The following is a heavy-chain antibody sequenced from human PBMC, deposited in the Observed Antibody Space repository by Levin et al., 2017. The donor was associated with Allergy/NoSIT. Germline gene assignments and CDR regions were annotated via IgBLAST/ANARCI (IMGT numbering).Heavy chain of an antibody. CDR2: ISSNGGNT. J-gene: IGHJ4*02. CDR3: ARDGGGRQWLAYYFDY. Sequence: GGSLRLSCAAFGFTFSNYVMHWVRQAPGKGLEYVSAISSNGGNTYYANSVKGRFTISRDNSKNTLYLQMGSLRAEDMAVYYCARDGGGRQWLAYYFDYWGQGTLVTVSS. V-gene: IGHV3-64*01. CDR1: GFTFSNYV. D-gene: IGHD6-19*01.